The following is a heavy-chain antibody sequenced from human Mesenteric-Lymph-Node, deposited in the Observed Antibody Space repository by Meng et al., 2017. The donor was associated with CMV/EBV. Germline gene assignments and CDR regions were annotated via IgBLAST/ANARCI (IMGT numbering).Heavy chain of an antibody. CDR3: ATPSYKILLGGDDAFDI. J-gene: IGHJ3*02. CDR2: IYYSGST. CDR1: GGSVSSGSYY. D-gene: IGHD3-16*01. V-gene: IGHV4-61*01. Sequence: SETLSLTCTVSGGSVSSGSYYWSWIRQPPGKGLEWIGYIYYSGSTNYNPSLKSRVTISVDTSKNQFSLKLSSVTAADTAVYYCATPSYKILLGGDDAFDIWGQGTMVTVSS.